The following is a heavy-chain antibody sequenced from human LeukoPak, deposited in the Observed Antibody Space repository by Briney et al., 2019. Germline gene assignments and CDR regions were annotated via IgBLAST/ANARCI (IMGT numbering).Heavy chain of an antibody. CDR3: ARVAEAAAFDS. CDR1: GFTFSTYS. Sequence: GGSLRLSCAASGFTFSTYSMSCVRQAPGKGLEWVSSISSNSRYIYYADSMRGRFTISRDNAKNSLYLQMNSLKPEDTAVYYCARVAEAAAFDSWGQGTLVTVSS. V-gene: IGHV3-21*06. CDR2: ISSNSRYI. D-gene: IGHD6-13*01. J-gene: IGHJ4*02.